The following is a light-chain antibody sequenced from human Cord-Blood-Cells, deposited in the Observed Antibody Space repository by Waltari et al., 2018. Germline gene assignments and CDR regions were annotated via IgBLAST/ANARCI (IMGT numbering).Light chain of an antibody. V-gene: IGLV1-44*01. CDR3: AAWDDSLNGPV. CDR1: SSNTGSNT. J-gene: IGLJ2*01. Sequence: QSVLTQPPPASVTPGPRATISCSGSSSNTGSNTVKSYQQLPGTAPKLRTYRNNQRPSGVPDRFSGSKSGTSASLAISGLQAEDEADYYCAAWDDSLNGPVFGGGTKLTVL. CDR2: RNN.